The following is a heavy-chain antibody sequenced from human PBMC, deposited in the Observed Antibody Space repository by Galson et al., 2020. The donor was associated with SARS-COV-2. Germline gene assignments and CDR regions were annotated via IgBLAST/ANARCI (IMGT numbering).Heavy chain of an antibody. CDR3: ARADSSGCFDY. V-gene: IGHV4-39*07. Sequence: SETLSLTCTVSGGSISSSSYYWGWIRQPPGKGLEWIGSIYYSGSTYYNPSLKSRVTISVDTSKNQFSLKLSSVTAADTAVYYCARADSSGCFDYWGQGTLVTVSS. J-gene: IGHJ4*02. CDR1: GGSISSSSYY. CDR2: IYYSGST. D-gene: IGHD6-19*01.